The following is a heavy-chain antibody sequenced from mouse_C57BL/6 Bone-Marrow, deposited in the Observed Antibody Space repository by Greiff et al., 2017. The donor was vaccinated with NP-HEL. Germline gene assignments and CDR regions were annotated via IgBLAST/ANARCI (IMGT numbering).Heavy chain of an antibody. CDR2: ISNGGGST. CDR1: GFTFSDYY. Sequence: EVQLVESGGGLVQPGGSLKLSCAASGFTFSDYYMYWVRQTPEKRLEWVAYISNGGGSTYYPDTVKGRFTISRDNAKNTLYLQMSRLKSEETAMYYCARHNGYPYFDVWGTGTTVTVSS. J-gene: IGHJ1*03. CDR3: ARHNGYPYFDV. D-gene: IGHD2-2*01. V-gene: IGHV5-12*01.